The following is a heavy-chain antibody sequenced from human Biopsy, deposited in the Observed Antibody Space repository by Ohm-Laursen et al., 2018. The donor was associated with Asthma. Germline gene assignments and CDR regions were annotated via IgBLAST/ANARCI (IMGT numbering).Heavy chain of an antibody. Sequence: SDTLSLTCAVSGGSISSYYWSWIRQPPGKGLEWIGYIYYSGSTNYNPSLKSRVTISVDTSKNQFSLKLSSVTAADTAVYYCASGGIAVAGPSHYYYYYGMDVWGQGTTVTVPS. CDR3: ASGGIAVAGPSHYYYYYGMDV. V-gene: IGHV4-59*07. CDR1: GGSISSYY. CDR2: IYYSGST. D-gene: IGHD6-19*01. J-gene: IGHJ6*02.